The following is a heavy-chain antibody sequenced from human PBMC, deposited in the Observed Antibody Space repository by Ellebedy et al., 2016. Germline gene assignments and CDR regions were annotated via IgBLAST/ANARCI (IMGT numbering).Heavy chain of an antibody. CDR3: AKVNSSTWYLDY. J-gene: IGHJ4*02. CDR1: GFTFNKYA. CDR2: ISPSGGHT. Sequence: GESLKISXVASGFTFNKYAMNWVRQAPGKGLEWVSDISPSGGHTYYADSVKGRFTISRDNSKNSLYLQMDTLRGDDTAVYYCAKVNSSTWYLDYWGQGTLVTVSS. V-gene: IGHV3-23*01. D-gene: IGHD2-2*01.